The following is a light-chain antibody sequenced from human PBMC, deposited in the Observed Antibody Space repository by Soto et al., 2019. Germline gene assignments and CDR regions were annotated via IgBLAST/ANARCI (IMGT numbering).Light chain of an antibody. CDR2: GAS. J-gene: IGKJ2*01. Sequence: EVLLTQSPGTLSLSPGDRDTLSCRASQSVSSNSLAWYQQKPGQAPRLLIYGASRRASGIPDRFSGSGYGTDFTLIISRLGPEDFAVYYCQQYGTSPYPFGEGTRLE. CDR1: QSVSSNS. V-gene: IGKV3-20*01. CDR3: QQYGTSPYP.